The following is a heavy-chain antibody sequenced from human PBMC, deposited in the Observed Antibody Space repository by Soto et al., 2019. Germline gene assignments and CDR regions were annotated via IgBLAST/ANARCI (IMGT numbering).Heavy chain of an antibody. V-gene: IGHV3-74*01. Sequence: EVQLVESGGGLVQPGGSLRVSCAASGFTFNRFWMHWVRQGPGKGLVWVSRIYSDGSITSYADSVKGRFTISRDNAKNTVYLQMNSLRAEDTAVYYWGRGGGGDDYGANYGMDVWGQGTTVTVSS. CDR2: IYSDGSIT. J-gene: IGHJ6*02. CDR1: GFTFNRFW. D-gene: IGHD4-17*01. CDR3: GRGGGGDDYGANYGMDV.